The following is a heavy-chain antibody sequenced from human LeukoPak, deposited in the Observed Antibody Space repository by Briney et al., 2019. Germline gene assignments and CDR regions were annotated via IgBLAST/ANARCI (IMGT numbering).Heavy chain of an antibody. D-gene: IGHD3-10*01. CDR3: AKDSYGGSGSYYLYSFDM. CDR1: GFTFDDYA. J-gene: IGHJ3*02. CDR2: ISWNSGTI. Sequence: GGSLRLSCAASGFTFDDYAMHWVRQAPGKGLEWVSGISWNSGTIGYADSVKGRFAISRDNAKNSLYLQMSSLRVEDTALYYCAKDSYGGSGSYYLYSFDMWGQGTMVTVSS. V-gene: IGHV3-9*01.